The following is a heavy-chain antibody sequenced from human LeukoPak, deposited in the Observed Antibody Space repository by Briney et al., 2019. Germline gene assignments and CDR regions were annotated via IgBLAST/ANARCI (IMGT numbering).Heavy chain of an antibody. CDR1: GFIFTNYA. D-gene: IGHD3-22*01. Sequence: GGSLRLSCAASGFIFTNYAMSWIRQAPGKGLEWVSGISSGGSGTYYADSVKGRFTISRDNSENTLYLQMSSLRAEDTAVYYCTTGLYDSSGYYSDYWGQGTLVTVSS. CDR3: TTGLYDSSGYYSDY. CDR2: ISSGGSGT. J-gene: IGHJ4*02. V-gene: IGHV3-23*01.